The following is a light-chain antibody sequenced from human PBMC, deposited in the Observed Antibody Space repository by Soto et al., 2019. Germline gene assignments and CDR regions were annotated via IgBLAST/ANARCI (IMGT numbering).Light chain of an antibody. Sequence: DIVMTQSPDSLAVSLGERATINCKSSRSVLYSANNKNHLGWYQQKSGQPPKLLFYWASTRESGVPDRFSGSGSGTDFTLTISSLQAEDVAVYYCQQYYSTPYTFGQGTKVDIK. J-gene: IGKJ2*01. CDR2: WAS. V-gene: IGKV4-1*01. CDR3: QQYYSTPYT. CDR1: RSVLYSANNKNH.